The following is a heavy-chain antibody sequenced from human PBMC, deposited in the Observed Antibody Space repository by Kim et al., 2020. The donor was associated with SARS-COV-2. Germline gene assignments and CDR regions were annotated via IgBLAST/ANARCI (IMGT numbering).Heavy chain of an antibody. Sequence: ASVKVSCKASGYTFTSYAMHWVRQAPGQRLEWMGWINAGNGNTKYSQKFQGRVTITRDTSASTAYMELSSLRSEDTAVYYCARCRKGSSSWYGDWFDPWGQGTLVTVSS. CDR1: GYTFTSYA. CDR2: INAGNGNT. CDR3: ARCRKGSSSWYGDWFDP. J-gene: IGHJ5*02. V-gene: IGHV1-3*01. D-gene: IGHD6-13*01.